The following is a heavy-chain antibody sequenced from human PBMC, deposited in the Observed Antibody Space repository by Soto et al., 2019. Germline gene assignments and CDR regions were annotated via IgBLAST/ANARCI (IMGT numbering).Heavy chain of an antibody. D-gene: IGHD3-9*01. CDR1: GFTFSLSA. CDR3: AQGPEYDILTGCDY. CDR2: LSGGGSTT. J-gene: IGHJ4*02. V-gene: IGHV3-23*01. Sequence: EVQLLESGGGFVQPGESLRLSCAASGFTFSLSAMSWVRQAPGRGLDWVSALSGGGSTTYYADSVKGRFTISRDNSKNTVHLQMNSLRAEDTAVYYCAQGPEYDILTGCDYWGQGALVTVSS.